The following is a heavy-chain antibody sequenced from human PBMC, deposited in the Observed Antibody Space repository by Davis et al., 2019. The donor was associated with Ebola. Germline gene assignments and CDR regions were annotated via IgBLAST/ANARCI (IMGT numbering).Heavy chain of an antibody. CDR2: ISYDGSNK. V-gene: IGHV3-30-3*01. CDR1: GFTFSSYA. CDR3: ARVGDDEDYFDC. D-gene: IGHD2-21*02. J-gene: IGHJ4*02. Sequence: PGGSLRLSCAASGFTFSSYAMHWVRQAPGKGLEWVAVISYDGSNKYYADSVKGRFTISRDNSKNTLYLQMNSLRAEDTAVYYCARVGDDEDYFDCWGQGTLVTVSS.